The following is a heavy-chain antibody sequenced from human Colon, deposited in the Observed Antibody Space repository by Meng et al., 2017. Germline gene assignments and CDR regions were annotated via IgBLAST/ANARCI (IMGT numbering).Heavy chain of an antibody. V-gene: IGHV3-21*01. Sequence: EVQRVVSGAALAKPGGSLRHSCAASGFTFRSYSMNWVRQAPGKILEWVSSISTSSSYIYYADSVKGRFTISRDDAKNSLYLQMNSLRAEYTAVYYCARELQLGYWGQGTLVTVSS. D-gene: IGHD5-24*01. J-gene: IGHJ4*02. CDR3: ARELQLGY. CDR2: ISTSSSYI. CDR1: GFTFRSYS.